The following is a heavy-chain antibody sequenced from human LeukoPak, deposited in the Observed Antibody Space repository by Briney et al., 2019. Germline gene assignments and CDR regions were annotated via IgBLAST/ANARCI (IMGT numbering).Heavy chain of an antibody. CDR3: ARGRSWGYYGSGSYRDYYFDY. Sequence: PSETLSLTCAVYGGSFSGYYWSWLRQPPGKGLEWIGEINHSGSTNYNPSLKGRVTISVDTSKNQFSLKLSSVNAADTAVYYCARGRSWGYYGSGSYRDYYFDYWGQGTLITVSS. D-gene: IGHD3-10*01. CDR1: GGSFSGYY. CDR2: INHSGST. V-gene: IGHV4-34*01. J-gene: IGHJ4*02.